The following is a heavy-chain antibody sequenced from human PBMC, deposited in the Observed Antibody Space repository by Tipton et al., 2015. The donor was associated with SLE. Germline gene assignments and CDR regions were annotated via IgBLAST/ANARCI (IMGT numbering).Heavy chain of an antibody. Sequence: LRLSCTVSGGSISSYYWSWIRQPPGKGLEWIGYIYYSGSTNYNPSLKSRVTISVDTSKNQFSLKLSSVTAADTAVDYCARSTATVTPYYFDYWGQGTLVTVSS. CDR1: GGSISSYY. CDR3: ARSTATVTPYYFDY. D-gene: IGHD4-17*01. V-gene: IGHV4-59*01. J-gene: IGHJ4*02. CDR2: IYYSGST.